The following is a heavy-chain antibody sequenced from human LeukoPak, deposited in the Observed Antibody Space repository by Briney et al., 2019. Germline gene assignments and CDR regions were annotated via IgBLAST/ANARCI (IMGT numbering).Heavy chain of an antibody. J-gene: IGHJ5*02. CDR1: GYTFTGYY. CDR3: ARDLPGSAPRFDP. Sequence: ASVKVSCKASGYTFTGYYMHWERQAPGQGLEWMGWINPNSGGTNYAQKFQGRVTMTRDTSISTAYMELSRLRSDDTAVYYCARDLPGSAPRFDPWGQGTLVTVSS. V-gene: IGHV1-2*02. CDR2: INPNSGGT. D-gene: IGHD3-10*01.